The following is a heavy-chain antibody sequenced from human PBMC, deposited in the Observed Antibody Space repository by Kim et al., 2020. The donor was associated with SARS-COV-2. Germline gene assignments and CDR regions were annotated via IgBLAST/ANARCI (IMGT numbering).Heavy chain of an antibody. CDR1: GFTFGDYA. D-gene: IGHD4-17*01. CDR2: IRSKAYGGTT. CDR3: TRDLGTTVTMVGWIPYHYYGMDV. Sequence: GGSLRLSCTASGFTFGDYAMSWFLQAPGKGLEWVGFIRSKAYGGTTEYAASVKGRFTISRDDSKSIAYLQMNSLKTEDTAVYYCTRDLGTTVTMVGWIPYHYYGMDVWGQGTTVTVSS. J-gene: IGHJ6*02. V-gene: IGHV3-49*03.